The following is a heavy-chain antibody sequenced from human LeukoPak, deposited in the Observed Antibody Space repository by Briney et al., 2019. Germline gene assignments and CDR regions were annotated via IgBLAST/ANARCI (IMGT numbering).Heavy chain of an antibody. CDR2: VYYSGST. J-gene: IGHJ4*02. Sequence: SETLSLTCSVSGDSFTGTTYYWAWIRQPPGKGLEWIGSVYYSGSTSYSPSLKSRVTISVDTSKKQFSLRLSSVSAADTDLYYCARNVSAGYFDYWGQGTLVTVSS. V-gene: IGHV4-39*01. CDR1: GDSFTGTTYY. CDR3: ARNVSAGYFDY. D-gene: IGHD2-8*01.